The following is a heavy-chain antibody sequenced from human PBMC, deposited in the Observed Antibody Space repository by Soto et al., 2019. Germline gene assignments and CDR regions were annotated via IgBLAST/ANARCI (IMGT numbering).Heavy chain of an antibody. J-gene: IGHJ4*02. Sequence: SVKVSCKASGGTFSSYAISWVRQAPGQGLEWMGGIIPIFGTANYAQKFQGRVTITADESTSTAYMELSSLRSEDTAVYYCARPYDILTGYYQPYYFDYWGQGTLVTVSS. CDR1: GGTFSSYA. CDR2: IIPIFGTA. D-gene: IGHD3-9*01. V-gene: IGHV1-69*13. CDR3: ARPYDILTGYYQPYYFDY.